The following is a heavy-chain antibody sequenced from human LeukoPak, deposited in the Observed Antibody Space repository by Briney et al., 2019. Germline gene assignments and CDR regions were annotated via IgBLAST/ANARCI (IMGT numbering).Heavy chain of an antibody. J-gene: IGHJ4*02. CDR3: LGSADRG. CDR1: GFTFSSHW. Sequence: PGGSLRLSCADSGFTFSSHWMIWVRRAPGRELEWVGNINPDGSQTYHVDSVKGRFTISRDNAKDSVYLQMNTLRVEDTAGYYCLGSADRGWGQGTLVTVSS. CDR2: INPDGSQT. D-gene: IGHD6-25*01. V-gene: IGHV3-7*01.